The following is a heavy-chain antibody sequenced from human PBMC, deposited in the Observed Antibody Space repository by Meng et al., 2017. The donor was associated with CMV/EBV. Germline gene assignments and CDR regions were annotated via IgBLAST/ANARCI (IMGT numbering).Heavy chain of an antibody. CDR2: IIPILGIA. V-gene: IGHV1-69*10. J-gene: IGHJ6*02. Sequence: SVKVSCKASGYTFSSYAISWVRQAPGQGLEWMGGIIPILGIANYAQNFQGRVTITSDKSTSTAYMELSSLRSEDTAVYYCAREIAARNYYYYGMDVWGQGTTVTVSS. CDR1: GYTFSSYA. D-gene: IGHD6-6*01. CDR3: AREIAARNYYYYGMDV.